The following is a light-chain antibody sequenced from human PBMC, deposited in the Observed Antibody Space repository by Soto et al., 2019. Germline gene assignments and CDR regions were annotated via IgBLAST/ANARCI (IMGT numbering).Light chain of an antibody. CDR1: QSFSSSY. J-gene: IGKJ5*01. CDR2: GAS. Sequence: EIVLTQSPGTLALSPGERSSRSCRSSQSFSSSYLAWYQQKPGQAPRLLIYGASTRATGIPARFSGSGSGTEFTLTISSLQSEDFAVYYCQHYSNSPPAITFGQGTRLEIK. V-gene: IGKV3-20*01. CDR3: QHYSNSPPAIT.